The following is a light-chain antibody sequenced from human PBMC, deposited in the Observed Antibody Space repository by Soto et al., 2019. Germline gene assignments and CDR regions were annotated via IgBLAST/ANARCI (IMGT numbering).Light chain of an antibody. CDR3: QHYGYSMYT. CDR2: GAS. J-gene: IGKJ2*01. Sequence: EIVLTQSPGTLSLSPGERATLSCRASQSVSSSSLAWYQQKPGQAPRLLIYGASSRATGIPDRFSGSGSGTDFTLTISRLEPEDFAVYYCQHYGYSMYTFGQGTRLEIK. CDR1: QSVSSSS. V-gene: IGKV3-20*01.